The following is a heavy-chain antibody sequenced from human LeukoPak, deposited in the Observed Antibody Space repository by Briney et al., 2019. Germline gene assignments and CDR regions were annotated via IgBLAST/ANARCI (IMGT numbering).Heavy chain of an antibody. V-gene: IGHV3-30-3*01. D-gene: IGHD5-18*01. Sequence: GRSLRLSCAASGFAFSNYATHWVRQAPGKGLEWVAIISYDGSNKYYADSVKGRFTISRDNSKNRLYLQMNSLRAEDRAVYYCARDRGYSFGSIDYWGQGTLVTVSS. CDR3: ARDRGYSFGSIDY. CDR1: GFAFSNYA. CDR2: ISYDGSNK. J-gene: IGHJ4*02.